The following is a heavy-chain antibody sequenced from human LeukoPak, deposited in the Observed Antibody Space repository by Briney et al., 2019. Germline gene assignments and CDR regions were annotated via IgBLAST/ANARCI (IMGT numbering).Heavy chain of an antibody. CDR1: GFTFSSYA. CDR3: AKGKWRGDAFDI. CDR2: ISGSGGST. J-gene: IGHJ3*02. Sequence: GGSLRLSCAASGFTFSSYAMSWVRQAPGKGLEWVSAISGSGGSTYYADSVKGRLTISRDNSKNTLYLQMNSLRAEDTAVYYCAKGKWRGDAFDIWGQGTMVTVSS. V-gene: IGHV3-23*01. D-gene: IGHD1-26*01.